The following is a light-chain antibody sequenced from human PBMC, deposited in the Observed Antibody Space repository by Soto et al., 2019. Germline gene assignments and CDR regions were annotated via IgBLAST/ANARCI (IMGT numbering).Light chain of an antibody. Sequence: EIVMTQSPATLSVSPGERATLSCRASQSVSSNLAWYQQKPAQAPSLLFYVSSTRATGIPARFSGSGSGPEFTLTISSLQSEDFAVYYCQQYNKGTFGQGTKVEIK. CDR1: QSVSSN. J-gene: IGKJ1*01. V-gene: IGKV3-15*01. CDR2: VSS. CDR3: QQYNKGT.